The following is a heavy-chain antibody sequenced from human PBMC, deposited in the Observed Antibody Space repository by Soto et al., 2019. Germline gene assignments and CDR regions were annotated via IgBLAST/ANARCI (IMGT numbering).Heavy chain of an antibody. J-gene: IGHJ6*02. CDR3: AKSYSSSCPYFRSYGMDV. V-gene: IGHV3-30*18. CDR2: ISYDGSNK. CDR1: GFTFSNYG. Sequence: QVQLVESGGGVVQPGRSLRLSCAASGFTFSNYGMHWVRQAPGKGLEWVAVISYDGSNKDYADSVKGRFTISRDNSKNTLHLQMNSLRAEDTAVFYCAKSYSSSCPYFRSYGMDVWGQGTTVTVSS. D-gene: IGHD6-13*01.